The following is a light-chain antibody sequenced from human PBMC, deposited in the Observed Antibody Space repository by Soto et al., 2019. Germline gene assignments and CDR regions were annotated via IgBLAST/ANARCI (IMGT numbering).Light chain of an antibody. CDR3: QQYYSSPTWT. V-gene: IGKV4-1*01. Sequence: DIVMTQSPDSLAVSLGERATINCKSSQSFLYSSNNKNYLAWYQQKPRQPPKLLIYWASTRESGVPDRFSGSGSETDFTLTISSLQAEDVAVYYCQQYYSSPTWTFGQGTKVDIK. J-gene: IGKJ1*01. CDR2: WAS. CDR1: QSFLYSSNNKNY.